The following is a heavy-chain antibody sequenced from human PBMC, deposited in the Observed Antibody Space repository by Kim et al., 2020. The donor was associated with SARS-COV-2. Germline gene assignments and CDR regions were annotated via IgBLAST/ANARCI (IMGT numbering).Heavy chain of an antibody. D-gene: IGHD3-16*01. J-gene: IGHJ4*02. CDR3: ARDRALYYDRYYFDY. Sequence: SETLSLTCTVSGGSISSGGYYWSWIRQHPGKGLEWIGYIYYSGSTYYNPSLKSRVTISVDTSKNQFSLKLSSVTAADTAVYYCARDRALYYDRYYFDYWGQGTLVTVSS. V-gene: IGHV4-31*03. CDR2: IYYSGST. CDR1: GGSISSGGYY.